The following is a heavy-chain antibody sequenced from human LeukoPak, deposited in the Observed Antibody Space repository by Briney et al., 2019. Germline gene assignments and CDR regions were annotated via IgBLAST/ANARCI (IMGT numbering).Heavy chain of an antibody. V-gene: IGHV3-11*04. CDR1: GFTFSDYY. J-gene: IGHJ6*03. D-gene: IGHD3-3*01. CDR2: ISSSGSTI. Sequence: GGSLRLSCAASGFTFSDYYMSWIRQAPGKGLEWVSYISSSGSTIYYADSVKGRFTISRDNAKNSLYLQMNSLRAEDTAVYYCARGAYDFWSGYYIYYYMDVWGKGTTVTVSS. CDR3: ARGAYDFWSGYYIYYYMDV.